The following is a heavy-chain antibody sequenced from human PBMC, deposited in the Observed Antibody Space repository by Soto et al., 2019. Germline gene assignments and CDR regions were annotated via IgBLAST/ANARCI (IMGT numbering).Heavy chain of an antibody. CDR2: ISAYNDNT. CDR3: ARLHSSGWRDNWFDP. Sequence: ASVKVSCKASGYTFTSYGISWVRQAPGQGLEWMGWISAYNDNTNYAQKLQGRVTMTTDTSTSTAYMELRSLRSDDTAVYYCARLHSSGWRDNWFDPWGQGTLVTVSS. J-gene: IGHJ5*02. D-gene: IGHD6-19*01. CDR1: GYTFTSYG. V-gene: IGHV1-18*01.